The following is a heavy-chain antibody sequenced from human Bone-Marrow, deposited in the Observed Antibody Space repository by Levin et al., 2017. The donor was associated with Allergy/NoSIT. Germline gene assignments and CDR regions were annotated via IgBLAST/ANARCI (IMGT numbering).Heavy chain of an antibody. Sequence: SGPTLVKPTETLTLTCTVSGFSLSNPRMGVGWIRQPPGKALEWLGHILSNDEKSYSTSLKTRLSISRDTSKTQVVLTLAHMGPVDTAPYYCARTYGSGGYFRCWFDPWGQGTVVTVSS. CDR1: GFSLSNPRMG. J-gene: IGHJ5*02. CDR2: ILSNDEK. V-gene: IGHV2-26*01. CDR3: ARTYGSGGYFRCWFDP. D-gene: IGHD3-10*01.